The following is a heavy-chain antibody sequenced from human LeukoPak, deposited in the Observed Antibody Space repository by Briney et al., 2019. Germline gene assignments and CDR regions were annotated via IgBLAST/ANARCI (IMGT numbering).Heavy chain of an antibody. Sequence: SETLSLTCTVSGGSISSSSYYWGWIRQPPGKGLEWIGSIYYSGSTYYNPSLKSRVTISVDTSKNQFSLKLSSVTAADTAVYYCARDITHIVVVVAARGRWFDPWGQGTLVTVSS. J-gene: IGHJ5*02. CDR1: GGSISSSSYY. D-gene: IGHD2-15*01. CDR2: IYYSGST. CDR3: ARDITHIVVVVAARGRWFDP. V-gene: IGHV4-39*07.